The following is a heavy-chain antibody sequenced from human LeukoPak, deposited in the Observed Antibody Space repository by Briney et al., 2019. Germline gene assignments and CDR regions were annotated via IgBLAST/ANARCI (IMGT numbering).Heavy chain of an antibody. CDR2: LNPNNGYT. CDR3: ARDLSSTSNWEFDY. V-gene: IGHV1-2*06. D-gene: IGHD7-27*01. CDR1: GYTFIDYL. J-gene: IGHJ4*02. Sequence: GASVKVSCKTSGYTFIDYLIHCVRQAPGQGLEWMGRLNPNNGYTFYTEEFQGRVTMTSDTSISTAYMELTGLTSDDTALYYCARDLSSTSNWEFDYWGQGTLVTVSS.